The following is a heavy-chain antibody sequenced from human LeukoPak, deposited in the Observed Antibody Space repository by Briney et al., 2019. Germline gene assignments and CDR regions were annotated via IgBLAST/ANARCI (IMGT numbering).Heavy chain of an antibody. CDR1: GGSFSGYY. V-gene: IGHV4-34*01. Sequence: SETLSLTCAVYGGSFSGYYWSWIRQPPGKGLEWIGEINHSGSTNYNPSLKSRVTISVDTSKNQFSLKLSSVTAADTAVYYCARHGANYDFWSGYYAYWGQGTLVTVSS. J-gene: IGHJ4*02. CDR3: ARHGANYDFWSGYYAY. D-gene: IGHD3-3*01. CDR2: INHSGST.